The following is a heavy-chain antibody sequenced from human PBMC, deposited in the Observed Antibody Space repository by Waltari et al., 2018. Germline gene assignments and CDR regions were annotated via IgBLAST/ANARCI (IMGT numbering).Heavy chain of an antibody. J-gene: IGHJ2*01. Sequence: QLQLPESGPGLVKSSETLSLICTVSGGSISTRNYYWGWIRQPPGKGLEWIGGGYYGGSKYYNPSLKSRVTTSIDTSKNQYFLKLSSVTAADTAVYYCARRFCTEDVCPGRNWYFDIWGRGTLVKVSS. CDR3: ARRFCTEDVCPGRNWYFDI. V-gene: IGHV4-39*01. CDR2: GYYGGSK. D-gene: IGHD2-8*01. CDR1: GGSISTRNYY.